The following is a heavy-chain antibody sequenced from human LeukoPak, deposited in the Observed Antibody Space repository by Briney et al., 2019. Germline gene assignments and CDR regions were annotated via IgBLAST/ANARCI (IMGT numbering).Heavy chain of an antibody. Sequence: SGGSLRLSCAASGFTFSSYAMHWVRQAPGKGLEWVAVISYDGSNKYYADSVKGRFTISRDNSKNTLYLQMNSLRAEDTAVCYCARDLKRGIDYWGQGTLVTVSS. D-gene: IGHD7-27*01. V-gene: IGHV3-30*01. J-gene: IGHJ4*02. CDR1: GFTFSSYA. CDR3: ARDLKRGIDY. CDR2: ISYDGSNK.